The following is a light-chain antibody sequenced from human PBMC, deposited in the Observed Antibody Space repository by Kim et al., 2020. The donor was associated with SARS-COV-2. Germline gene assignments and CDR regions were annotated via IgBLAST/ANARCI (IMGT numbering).Light chain of an antibody. CDR1: SSDVGGYNF. CDR3: SSYTSSARV. Sequence: GQSITLSCTGTSSDVGGYNFVSWYQQYPGKAPKLMIYDVSNRPSGVSNRFSGSKSGNTASLTISGLQAEDEADYYCSSYTSSARVFGGGTQLTVL. J-gene: IGLJ2*01. CDR2: DVS. V-gene: IGLV2-14*03.